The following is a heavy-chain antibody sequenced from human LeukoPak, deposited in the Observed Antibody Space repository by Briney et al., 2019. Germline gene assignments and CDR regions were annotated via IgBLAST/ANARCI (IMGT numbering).Heavy chain of an antibody. CDR3: ARSEAVAWSFDL. D-gene: IGHD6-19*01. V-gene: IGHV3-74*01. J-gene: IGHJ2*01. Sequence: PGGSLRLSCAASGFXFSAYWIHWVRQAPGKGLVWVSRLNTDGSDTRYADSVQGRFTISRDNAKNTLYLQMNSLRAEDTAVYYCARSEAVAWSFDLWGRGTLVTVSS. CDR1: GFXFSAYW. CDR2: LNTDGSDT.